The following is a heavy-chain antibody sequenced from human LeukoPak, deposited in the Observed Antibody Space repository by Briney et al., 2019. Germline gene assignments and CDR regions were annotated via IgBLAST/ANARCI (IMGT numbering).Heavy chain of an antibody. V-gene: IGHV3-9*01. Sequence: GRSLRLSCAASGFTFEDYAMHWVRQAPGKGLEWVSGIVWNSGSIGYADSVKGRFTISRDNSKNTLYLQMNSLRAEDTAVYYCARDSMDIVVVPAAIPPPYYYYMDVWGKGTTVTVSS. CDR2: IVWNSGSI. J-gene: IGHJ6*03. CDR1: GFTFEDYA. D-gene: IGHD2-2*03. CDR3: ARDSMDIVVVPAAIPPPYYYYMDV.